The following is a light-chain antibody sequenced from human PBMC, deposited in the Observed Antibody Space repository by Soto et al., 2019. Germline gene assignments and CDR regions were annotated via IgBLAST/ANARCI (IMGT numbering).Light chain of an antibody. CDR3: QQRSNWPLT. CDR1: QSVSSY. V-gene: IGKV3-11*01. CDR2: DAS. J-gene: IGKJ4*01. Sequence: EILLTQSPATLSLSPGERATLSCRASQSVSSYLAWYQQKPGQAPRLLIYDASNRATGIPARFSGSGSGTDFTLNISSLEPEDFAVYYCQQRSNWPLTFGGGTKVDIK.